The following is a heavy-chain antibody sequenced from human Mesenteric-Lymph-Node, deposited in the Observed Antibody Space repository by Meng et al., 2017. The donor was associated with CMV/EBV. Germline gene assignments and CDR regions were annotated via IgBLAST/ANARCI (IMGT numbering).Heavy chain of an antibody. CDR3: ARGHSPPLVGAHSGWFDP. CDR1: GGAIDRQF. V-gene: IGHV4-59*08. Sequence: GSLRLSCSVFGGAIDRQFWSWIRQPPGKGLEWIGHIYRSGSTNYNPSLKSRLSMSVDTSKNQFSLKLSSVTAADTAVYYCARGHSPPLVGAHSGWFDPWGQGTLVTVSS. CDR2: IYRSGST. D-gene: IGHD1-26*01. J-gene: IGHJ5*02.